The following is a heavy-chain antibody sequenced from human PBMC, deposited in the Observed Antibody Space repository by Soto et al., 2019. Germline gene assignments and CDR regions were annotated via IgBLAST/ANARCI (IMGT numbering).Heavy chain of an antibody. Sequence: GGSLRLSCAASGFTFSSYAMSWVRLSPGKGLEWVSAITGSGGSTYYADSVKGRLTVSRDNSKNTLYLQLNSLRAEDTAIYYCATVESTKGSSWGQGTLVTVSS. V-gene: IGHV3-23*01. CDR1: GFTFSSYA. CDR3: ATVESTKGSS. J-gene: IGHJ5*02. CDR2: ITGSGGST.